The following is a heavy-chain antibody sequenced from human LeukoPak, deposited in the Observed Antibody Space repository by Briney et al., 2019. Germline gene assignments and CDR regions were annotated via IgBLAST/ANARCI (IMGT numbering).Heavy chain of an antibody. V-gene: IGHV1-46*01. D-gene: IGHD3-3*01. J-gene: IGHJ4*02. CDR2: INPSGGST. CDR3: ARDEGPIFGVVIIDY. CDR1: GYTFTSYY. Sequence: ASVKVSCKASGYTFTSYYMHWVRQAPGQGLEWMGIINPSGGSTSYAQKFQGRVIMTRDTSTSTVYMELSSLRSEDTAVYYCARDEGPIFGVVIIDYWGQGTLVTVSS.